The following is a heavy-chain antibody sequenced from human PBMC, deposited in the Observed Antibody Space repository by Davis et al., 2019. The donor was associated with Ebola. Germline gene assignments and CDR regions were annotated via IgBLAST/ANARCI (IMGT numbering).Heavy chain of an antibody. D-gene: IGHD3-22*01. CDR2: INRDGSTT. Sequence: GESLKISCAASGFTFSSYWMHWVRQAPGKGLVWVSCINRDGSTTNYADSVKGRFTISRDNAKNTLYLQMNSLRAEDTAVYYCARGGYYDSGGFKSRRKYYYGMDVWGQGTTVTVSS. V-gene: IGHV3-74*01. CDR1: GFTFSSYW. CDR3: ARGGYYDSGGFKSRRKYYYGMDV. J-gene: IGHJ6*02.